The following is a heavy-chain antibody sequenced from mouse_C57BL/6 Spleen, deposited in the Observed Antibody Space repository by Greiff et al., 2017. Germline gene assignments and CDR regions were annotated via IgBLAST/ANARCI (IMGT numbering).Heavy chain of an antibody. Sequence: VKLQESGAELVKPGASVKISCKASGYAFSSYWMNWVKQRPGKGLEWIGQIYPGDGDTNYNGKFKGKATLTADKSSSTAYMQLSSLTSEDSAVYFCARSLGWSHFDYWGQGTTLTVSS. D-gene: IGHD2-3*01. CDR1: GYAFSSYW. CDR3: ARSLGWSHFDY. J-gene: IGHJ2*01. V-gene: IGHV1-80*01. CDR2: IYPGDGDT.